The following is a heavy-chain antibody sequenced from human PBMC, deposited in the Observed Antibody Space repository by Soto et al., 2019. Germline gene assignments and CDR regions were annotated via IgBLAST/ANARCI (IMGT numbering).Heavy chain of an antibody. CDR3: AKVSLGATTITDYYYYGLAV. J-gene: IGHJ6*02. D-gene: IGHD1-26*01. V-gene: IGHV3-23*01. CDR2: ISGGGGST. CDR1: GFASSSYA. Sequence: GGSLRLSCAASGFASSSYAMSWVRQAPGKGLEWVSAISGGGGSTYYADSVKGRVTISRDNSKNTLYLQMNSLRAEDTAVYYCAKVSLGATTITDYYYYGLAVWGQGTTVTVSS.